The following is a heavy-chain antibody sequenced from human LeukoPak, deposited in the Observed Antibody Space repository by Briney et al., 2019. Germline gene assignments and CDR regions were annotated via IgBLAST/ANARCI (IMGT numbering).Heavy chain of an antibody. CDR1: GFTFSSYW. CDR3: TRDDGAGPHY. J-gene: IGHJ4*02. V-gene: IGHV3-7*01. CDR2: IKTDGSEK. Sequence: GGSLRLSCAVPGFTFSSYWMSWVRQAPGKGLEWVANIKTDGSEKYYVDSVKGRFTISRDNARNSLYLLMNSLKVDDSAVYYCTRDDGAGPHYWGQGTLVAVST. D-gene: IGHD3-10*01.